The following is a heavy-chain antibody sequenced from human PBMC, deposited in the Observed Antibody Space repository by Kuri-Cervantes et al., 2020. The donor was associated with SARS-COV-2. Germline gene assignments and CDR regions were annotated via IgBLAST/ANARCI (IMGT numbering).Heavy chain of an antibody. CDR3: ARGYCGGDCYSGFDWFDP. Sequence: ASVKVSCKASGYTFTSYYMHWVRQAPGQGLEWMGIINPSGGSTSYAQKFQGRVTMTRDTSTSTVYMELSRLRSDDTAVYYCARGYCGGDCYSGFDWFDPWGQGTLVTVSS. CDR2: INPSGGST. J-gene: IGHJ5*02. CDR1: GYTFTSYY. D-gene: IGHD2-21*01. V-gene: IGHV1-46*01.